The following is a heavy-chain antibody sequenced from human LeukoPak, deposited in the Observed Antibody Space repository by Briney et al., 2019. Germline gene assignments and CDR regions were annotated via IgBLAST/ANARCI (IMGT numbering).Heavy chain of an antibody. Sequence: GGFLRLSCAASGFTFTSYSMSGGSKHRYYADSVKGRFTISRDNAKSSLYLQMNSLRAEDTAVYYCVRDMTTVTTCYLQHWGQGTLVTVSS. V-gene: IGHV3-21*01. CDR1: GFTFTSYS. J-gene: IGHJ1*01. CDR3: VRDMTTVTTCYLQH. CDR2: GGSKHR. D-gene: IGHD4-17*01.